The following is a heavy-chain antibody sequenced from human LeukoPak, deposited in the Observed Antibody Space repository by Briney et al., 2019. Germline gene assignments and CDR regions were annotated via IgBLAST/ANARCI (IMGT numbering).Heavy chain of an antibody. CDR2: ISYDGSNK. J-gene: IGHJ4*02. D-gene: IGHD6-19*01. CDR3: AKSRIQWLVRSSVDY. Sequence: GGSLRLSCAASGFSFSNYGMHWVRQAPGKGLEWVAVISYDGSNKYYADSVKGRFTISRDNSKNTLYLQMNSLRAEDTAVYYCAKSRIQWLVRSSVDYWGQGTLVTVSS. V-gene: IGHV3-30*18. CDR1: GFSFSNYG.